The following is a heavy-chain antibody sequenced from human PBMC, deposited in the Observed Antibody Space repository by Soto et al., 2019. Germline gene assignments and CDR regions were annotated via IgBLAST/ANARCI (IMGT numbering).Heavy chain of an antibody. J-gene: IGHJ5*02. CDR3: ARSSTAMVTNWFDP. D-gene: IGHD5-18*01. CDR1: GGSISSYY. Sequence: SETLSLTCTVSGGSISSYYWSWIRQPPGKGLEWIGYIYYSGSTNYNPSLKSRVTISVDTSKNQFSLKLSSVTAADTAVYYCARSSTAMVTNWFDPWGQGTLVTVSS. CDR2: IYYSGST. V-gene: IGHV4-59*08.